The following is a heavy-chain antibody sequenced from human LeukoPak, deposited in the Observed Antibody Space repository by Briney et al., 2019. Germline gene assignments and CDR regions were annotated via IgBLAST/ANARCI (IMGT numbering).Heavy chain of an antibody. D-gene: IGHD3-10*01. CDR1: GYSISSGYY. Sequence: SETLSLTCTVSGYSISSGYYWGWIRQPPGKGLEWIGSIYHSGSTYYNPSLKSRVTISVDTSKNQFSLKLSSVTAADTAVYYCASVPMVGYWGQGTLVTVSS. CDR3: ASVPMVGY. J-gene: IGHJ4*02. V-gene: IGHV4-38-2*02. CDR2: IYHSGST.